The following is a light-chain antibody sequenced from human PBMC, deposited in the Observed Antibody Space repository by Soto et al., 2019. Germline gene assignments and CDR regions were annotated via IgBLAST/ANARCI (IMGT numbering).Light chain of an antibody. CDR1: SSNIGSNI. J-gene: IGLJ2*01. CDR3: AAWDDSLNGVV. CDR2: SNY. Sequence: QSVLTQSLSASATPGQRVTISCSGSSSNIGSNIVNWYQQLPGTAPKLLIYSNYQRPSGVPDRFSGSKSGTSASLAISGLQSEDEADYYCAAWDDSLNGVVFGGGTKLTDL. V-gene: IGLV1-44*01.